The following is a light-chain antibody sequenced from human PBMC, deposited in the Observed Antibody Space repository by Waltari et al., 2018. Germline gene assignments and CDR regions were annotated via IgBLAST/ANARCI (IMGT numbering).Light chain of an antibody. Sequence: EVVLTQSPATLSLSTGEAATLSCRASQSVSAYLAWYQQKPGQAPRLLIYGSATRATGVPDRFCGRGSGTDFSLTISSVEPEDFAVYYCQHTTDWPPAFTFGPGTRVDLK. CDR1: QSVSAY. J-gene: IGKJ3*01. CDR3: QHTTDWPPAFT. V-gene: IGKV3-11*01. CDR2: GSA.